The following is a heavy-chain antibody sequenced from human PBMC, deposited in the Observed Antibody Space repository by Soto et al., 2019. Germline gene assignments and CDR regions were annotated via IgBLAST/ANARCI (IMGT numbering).Heavy chain of an antibody. CDR2: ISGSGDKT. Sequence: EVQLLESGGGLVQPGGSLRLSCVASAFTFSRVAMSSVRQTPGKGLEWVSAISGSGDKTFYADSVTGRFTISRDNSKHTLYLQMNSLRVEDTAVYYCAKGLSGSGAYQWFDPWGQGTLVTVSS. V-gene: IGHV3-23*01. D-gene: IGHD3-10*01. CDR1: AFTFSRVA. CDR3: AKGLSGSGAYQWFDP. J-gene: IGHJ5*02.